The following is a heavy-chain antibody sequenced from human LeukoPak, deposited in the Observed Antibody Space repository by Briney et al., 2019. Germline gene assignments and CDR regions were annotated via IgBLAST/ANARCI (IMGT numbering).Heavy chain of an antibody. J-gene: IGHJ4*02. D-gene: IGHD5-18*01. CDR3: ARGRDSYGIDY. CDR2: INPSGGSR. CDR1: GYTFTSYY. V-gene: IGHV1-46*01. Sequence: ASVKVSCKASGYTFTSYYIHWVRQAPGQGLEWRGIINPSGGSRSYAQKFQGRVTMTRDTSTSTVYMELSSLRSEDTAVYYCARGRDSYGIDYWGQGTLVTVSS.